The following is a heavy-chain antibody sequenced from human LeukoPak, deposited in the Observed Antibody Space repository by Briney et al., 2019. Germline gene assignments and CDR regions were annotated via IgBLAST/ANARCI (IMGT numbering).Heavy chain of an antibody. CDR2: INHSGST. J-gene: IGHJ5*02. Sequence: SETLSLTCAVYGGSFSGYYWSWIRQPPGKGLEWIGEINHSGSTNYNPSLKSRVTISVDTSKNQFSLKLSSVTAADTAVYYCARGRVAVAGLFMGRWFDPCGQGTLVTVSS. D-gene: IGHD6-19*01. CDR3: ARGRVAVAGLFMGRWFDP. CDR1: GGSFSGYY. V-gene: IGHV4-34*01.